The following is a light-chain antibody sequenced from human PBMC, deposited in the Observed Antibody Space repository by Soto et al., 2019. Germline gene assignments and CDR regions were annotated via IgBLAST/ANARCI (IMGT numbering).Light chain of an antibody. V-gene: IGLV1-40*01. CDR2: ANS. CDR3: QSYDSRLNVV. J-gene: IGLJ2*01. CDR1: SSNIGAGYD. Sequence: QAVVTQPPSVPGAPGQRVTISCTGSSSNIGAGYDVHWYQLLPGTAPKLLIYANSNRPSGVPDRFSGSKSGSSASLAITGLQAEDEADYYCQSYDSRLNVVFGGGTKVTVL.